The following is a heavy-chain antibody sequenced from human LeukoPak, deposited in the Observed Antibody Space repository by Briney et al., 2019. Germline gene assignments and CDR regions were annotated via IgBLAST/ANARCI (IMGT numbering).Heavy chain of an antibody. J-gene: IGHJ6*03. Sequence: GGSLRLSCAAAGFTFSGYWMSWVRQTTEKGLECVAKINEDGSEKHYVDSVRGRFTISRDNAKNSLYLQMNSLRAEDTAVYYCARELGDSGYYYYYMDVWGKGTTVTVSS. D-gene: IGHD2-21*02. V-gene: IGHV3-7*01. CDR1: GFTFSGYW. CDR3: ARELGDSGYYYYYMDV. CDR2: INEDGSEK.